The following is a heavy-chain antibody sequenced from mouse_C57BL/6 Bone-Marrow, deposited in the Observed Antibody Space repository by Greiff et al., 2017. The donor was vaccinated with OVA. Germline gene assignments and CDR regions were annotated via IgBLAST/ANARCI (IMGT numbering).Heavy chain of an antibody. V-gene: IGHV14-1*01. CDR2: IDPEDGVT. J-gene: IGHJ1*03. D-gene: IGHD1-1*01. CDR3: TTWICYGSSPRYWYFDV. Sequence: EVQLQQSGAELVRPGASAKLSCTASGFNIKDYYMHWVMQRPEQGLEWIGRIDPEDGVTEYAPKFQGTATLTADTSTNTTYLQLSSLTSEDTAVDYCTTWICYGSSPRYWYFDVWGTGTTVTVSS. CDR1: GFNIKDYY.